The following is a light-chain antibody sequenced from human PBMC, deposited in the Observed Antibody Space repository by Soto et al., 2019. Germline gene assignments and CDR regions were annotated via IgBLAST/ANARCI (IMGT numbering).Light chain of an antibody. V-gene: IGLV6-57*01. CDR3: QSYDATNQV. CDR2: EDN. Sequence: NFMLTQPHSVSESPGKTVIISCTRSSGSIASNYVQWYQQRPGSSPTTVIYEDNQRPSGVPDRFSGSIDSSSNSAPLTISGLETEDEADYYCQSYDATNQVFGGGTQLTVL. CDR1: SGSIASNY. J-gene: IGLJ3*02.